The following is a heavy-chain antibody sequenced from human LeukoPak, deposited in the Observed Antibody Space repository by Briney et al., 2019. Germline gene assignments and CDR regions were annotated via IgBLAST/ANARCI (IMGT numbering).Heavy chain of an antibody. V-gene: IGHV4-39*01. J-gene: IGHJ4*02. CDR2: IYYSGSP. CDR3: ARIKQWLVEDY. Sequence: SQTLSLTCTVSGGSISSSSYYWGGIRQPPGKGLGWIGSIYYSGSPYYNPSLKSRVTISVDTSKNQFPLKLSPVTAADTAVYYCARIKQWLVEDYWGEGTLVTVSS. D-gene: IGHD6-19*01. CDR1: GGSISSSSYY.